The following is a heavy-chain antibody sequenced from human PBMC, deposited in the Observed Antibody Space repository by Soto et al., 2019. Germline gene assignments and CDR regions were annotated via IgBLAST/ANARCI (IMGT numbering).Heavy chain of an antibody. J-gene: IGHJ4*02. Sequence: QVQLQESGPGVMKPSASLSLTCTVSGYSFSSYYWSWIRQPPGKGLEWLGYMYYSGGTNYNPSVKSRVTIAADTSRIPVSLKLTSVTAADTAVYYCASFFAVGGVGGYFSYWGQGTLVTVSS. CDR2: MYYSGGT. CDR1: GYSFSSYY. D-gene: IGHD3-3*01. CDR3: ASFFAVGGVGGYFSY. V-gene: IGHV4-59*07.